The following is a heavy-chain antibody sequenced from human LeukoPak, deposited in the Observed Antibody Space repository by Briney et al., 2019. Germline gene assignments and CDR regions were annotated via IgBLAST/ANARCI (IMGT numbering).Heavy chain of an antibody. D-gene: IGHD3-22*01. CDR1: GDSISSDYY. V-gene: IGHV4-38-2*01. CDR3: ARGNEDYYDSSGYPS. Sequence: SETLSLTCAVSGDSISSDYYWAWTRQPPGKGLEWIGSVFHSENTYYNPSLKSRVTISVDTPKNQFSLKLTSVTAADTAVYYCARGNEDYYDSSGYPSWGQGTLVTVSS. CDR2: VFHSENT. J-gene: IGHJ5*02.